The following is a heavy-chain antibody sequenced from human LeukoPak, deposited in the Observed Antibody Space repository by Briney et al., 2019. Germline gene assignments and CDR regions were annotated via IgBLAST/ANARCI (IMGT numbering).Heavy chain of an antibody. D-gene: IGHD1-14*01. J-gene: IGHJ4*02. CDR3: ARGVEPLAANTLAY. V-gene: IGHV3-53*01. Sequence: QPGGSLRLSCAASGFSLSSYSINWVRQAPGKGLEWVSVLYSDGNTKYADSVQGRFTISRDNSKNTLYLEMNSLSPDDTAVYYCARGVEPLAANTLAYWGQGTLVTVSS. CDR1: GFSLSSYS. CDR2: LYSDGNT.